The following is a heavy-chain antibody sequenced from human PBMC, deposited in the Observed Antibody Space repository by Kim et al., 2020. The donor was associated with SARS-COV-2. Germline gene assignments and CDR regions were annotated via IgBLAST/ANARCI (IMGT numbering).Heavy chain of an antibody. CDR3: ARAGDTAMVSYFDY. J-gene: IGHJ4*02. D-gene: IGHD5-18*01. V-gene: IGHV1-46*01. Sequence: AQKFRGRVTRTRDTSTSTVYMELSSLRSEDTAVYYCARAGDTAMVSYFDYWGQGTLVTVSS.